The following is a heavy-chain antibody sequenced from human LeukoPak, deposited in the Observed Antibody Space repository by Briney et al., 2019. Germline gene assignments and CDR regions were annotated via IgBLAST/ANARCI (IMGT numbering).Heavy chain of an antibody. CDR3: AKSNGYGLVDI. Sequence: SETLSLTCTVSGYSISSGYYWGWIRQPPGKGLEWVGSIYHSGSTYYNPSLKSRVTISVDTSKNQFSLKLNSVTAADTAVYYCAKSNGYGLVDIWGQGTMVTVSS. V-gene: IGHV4-38-2*02. D-gene: IGHD3-10*01. J-gene: IGHJ3*02. CDR2: IYHSGST. CDR1: GYSISSGYY.